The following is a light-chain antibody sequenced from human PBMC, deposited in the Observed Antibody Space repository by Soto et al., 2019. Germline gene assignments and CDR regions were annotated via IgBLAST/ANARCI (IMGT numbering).Light chain of an antibody. CDR2: GAS. CDR3: QQYNNWVPIT. J-gene: IGKJ5*01. CDR1: QSVSSN. V-gene: IGKV3-15*01. Sequence: EIVMTQSPATLSVSPGERATLSCRASQSVSSNLAWYQQKPRQAPRLLIYGASTRATGIPARFSGSGSGTEFTLTISSLQSEDFAVYYCQQYNNWVPITFGQGTRLEIK.